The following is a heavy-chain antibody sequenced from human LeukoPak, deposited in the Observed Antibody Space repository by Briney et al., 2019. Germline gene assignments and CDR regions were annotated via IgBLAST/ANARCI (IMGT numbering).Heavy chain of an antibody. D-gene: IGHD2-15*01. V-gene: IGHV4-59*01. CDR1: GGSISSYY. CDR2: IYYSGST. Sequence: SETLSLTCTVSGGSISSYYWSWIRQPPGKGLEWIGYIYYSGSTNYNPSLMSRVTISVDTSKNQFSLKLSSVTAADTAVYYCARGLSSLGYCSGGSCYRGENAFDIWGQGTMVTVSS. CDR3: ARGLSSLGYCSGGSCYRGENAFDI. J-gene: IGHJ3*02.